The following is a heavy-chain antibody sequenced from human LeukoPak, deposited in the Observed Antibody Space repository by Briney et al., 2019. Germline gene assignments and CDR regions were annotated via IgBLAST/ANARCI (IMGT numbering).Heavy chain of an antibody. CDR3: ARDVKLKRGNDALDT. V-gene: IGHV1-24*01. Sequence: ASVKVSCKVSGYTLTELSMHWVRQAPGKGLEWMGGFDPEDGETIYAQKFQGRVTITADKSTNTAYMELSSLTSEDTAVYYCARDVKLKRGNDALDTWGQGTLVTVSS. CDR2: FDPEDGET. CDR1: GYTLTELS. J-gene: IGHJ3*02. D-gene: IGHD1-1*01.